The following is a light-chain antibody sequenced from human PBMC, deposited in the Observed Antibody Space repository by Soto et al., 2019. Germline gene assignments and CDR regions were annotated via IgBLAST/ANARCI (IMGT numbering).Light chain of an antibody. CDR3: TSYTSSSTLEI. CDR2: EVN. J-gene: IGLJ2*01. Sequence: QSALTQPASVSGSPGQSITISCTGTSSDVGGYDQVSWYRQHPGKAPKLMIYEVNNRPSGISNRFSGSKSGNTAYLTISGLQAEDEADYYCTSYTSSSTLEIFGGGTKLTVL. CDR1: SSDVGGYDQ. V-gene: IGLV2-14*01.